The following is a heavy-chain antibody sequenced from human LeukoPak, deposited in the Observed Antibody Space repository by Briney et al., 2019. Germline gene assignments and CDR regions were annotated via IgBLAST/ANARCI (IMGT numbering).Heavy chain of an antibody. V-gene: IGHV3-30-3*01. Sequence: GGSLRLSCAAPGFTFSSYAMHWVRQAPGKGLEWVAVISYDGSNKYYADSVKGRFTISRDNSKNTLDLQMNSLRAEDTAVYYCVKDYSGGYYYFDYWGQGTLVTVPS. CDR2: ISYDGSNK. J-gene: IGHJ4*02. D-gene: IGHD3-22*01. CDR3: VKDYSGGYYYFDY. CDR1: GFTFSSYA.